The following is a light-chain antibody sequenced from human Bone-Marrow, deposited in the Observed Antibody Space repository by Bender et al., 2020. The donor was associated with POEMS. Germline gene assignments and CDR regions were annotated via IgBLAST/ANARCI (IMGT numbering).Light chain of an antibody. Sequence: SYELTQPPSVSVSPGQTANVTCSGDKLGDKYSSWFQQKPGQSPVLVIYQDTKRPSGIPERFSGSNSGNTATLTITGLQSDDEAIYFCVAWDASLNGWVFGGGTKLTVL. CDR1: KLGDKY. CDR3: VAWDASLNGWV. CDR2: QDT. V-gene: IGLV3-1*01. J-gene: IGLJ3*02.